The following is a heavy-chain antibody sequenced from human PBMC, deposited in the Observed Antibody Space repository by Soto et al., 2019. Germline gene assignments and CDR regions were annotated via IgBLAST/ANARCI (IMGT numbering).Heavy chain of an antibody. CDR3: AREAMVYAIRTRSYGMDV. CDR2: ISYDGSNK. J-gene: IGHJ6*02. D-gene: IGHD2-8*01. CDR1: GFTFSSYA. Sequence: GGSLRLSCAASGFTFSSYAMHWVRQAPGKGLEWVAVISYDGSNKYYADSVKGRFTISRDNSKNTLYLQMNSLRAEDTAVYYCAREAMVYAIRTRSYGMDVWGQGTTVTVSS. V-gene: IGHV3-30-3*01.